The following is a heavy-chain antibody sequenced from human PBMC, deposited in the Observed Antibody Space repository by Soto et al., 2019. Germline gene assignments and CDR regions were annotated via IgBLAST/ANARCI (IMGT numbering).Heavy chain of an antibody. CDR3: ARGGGPCAVAVAGTRDFDY. CDR2: IWYDGSNK. CDR1: GFTFSSYG. V-gene: IGHV3-33*01. D-gene: IGHD6-19*01. Sequence: QVQLVESGGGVVQPGRSLRLSCAASGFTFSSYGMHWVRPAPGKGLEWVAVIWYDGSNKYYADSVKGRFTISRDNSKNTLYLQMNSLRAEDTAVYYCARGGGPCAVAVAGTRDFDYWGQGTLVTVSS. J-gene: IGHJ4*02.